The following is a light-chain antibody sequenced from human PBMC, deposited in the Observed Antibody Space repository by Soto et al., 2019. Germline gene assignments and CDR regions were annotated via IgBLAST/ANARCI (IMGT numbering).Light chain of an antibody. CDR3: QQTYSTPFT. J-gene: IGKJ3*01. V-gene: IGKV1-39*01. CDR1: QSINKY. CDR2: GAS. Sequence: DIQMTQSPSSLSASVGDRVTITCRASQSINKYINWYQQKPGKAPNLLINGASSLQSGVPSRFSGSGSGTDCTLTISNLQPEDFATYYCQQTYSTPFTFGPGTNVDIK.